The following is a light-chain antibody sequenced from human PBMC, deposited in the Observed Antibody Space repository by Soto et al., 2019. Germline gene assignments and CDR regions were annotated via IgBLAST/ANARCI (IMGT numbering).Light chain of an antibody. CDR3: ASWDDTLSGPV. V-gene: IGLV1-40*01. J-gene: IGLJ3*02. CDR1: SSNIGAHYD. Sequence: QSVLTQPPSVSGAPGQRVTISCTGSSSNIGAHYDVHWYQQLPGTAPKLLIYGNSNRPSGVPDRFSGSRSGTSGSLAISGLQSEDEADYYCASWDDTLSGPVFGGGTKVTVL. CDR2: GNS.